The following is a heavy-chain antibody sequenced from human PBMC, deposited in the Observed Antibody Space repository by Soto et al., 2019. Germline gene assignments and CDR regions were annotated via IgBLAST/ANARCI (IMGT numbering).Heavy chain of an antibody. J-gene: IGHJ6*02. CDR1: GVSISSYY. CDR2: IYYSGST. Sequence: SETLSLTCTVSGVSISSYYWSWIRQPPGKGLEWIGYIYYSGSTNYNPSLKSRVTISVDTSKNQFSLKLSSVTAADTAVYYCARVDSAYYYDSSGSAGYYYGMDVWGQGTTVTVSS. D-gene: IGHD3-22*01. V-gene: IGHV4-59*01. CDR3: ARVDSAYYYDSSGSAGYYYGMDV.